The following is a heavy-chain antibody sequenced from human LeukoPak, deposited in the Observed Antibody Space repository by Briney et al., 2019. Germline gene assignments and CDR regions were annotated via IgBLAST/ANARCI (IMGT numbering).Heavy chain of an antibody. CDR3: ARDATIDRYYDFWSGQNWFDP. V-gene: IGHV3-30-3*01. Sequence: GGSLRLSCAASGFTFSSYAMHWVRQAPGKGLEWVAVISYDGSNKYYADSVKGRFTISRDNYKNTLYLQMNSLRAEDTAVYYCARDATIDRYYDFWSGQNWFDPWGQGTLVTVSS. CDR1: GFTFSSYA. J-gene: IGHJ5*02. D-gene: IGHD3-3*01. CDR2: ISYDGSNK.